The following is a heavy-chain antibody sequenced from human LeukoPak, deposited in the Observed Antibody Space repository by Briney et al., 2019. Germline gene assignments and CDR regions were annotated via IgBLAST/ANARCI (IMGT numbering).Heavy chain of an antibody. CDR3: ARNIPVTRWGY. Sequence: GGSQRLSCAASGFTFSSYAMSWVRQAPGKGLEWVSAISGSGGSTYYADSVKGRFTISRDNSKNTVYLQMNSLRAEDTAVYYCARNIPVTRWGYWGQGTLVTVPS. J-gene: IGHJ4*02. CDR1: GFTFSSYA. D-gene: IGHD2-21*01. CDR2: ISGSGGST. V-gene: IGHV3-23*01.